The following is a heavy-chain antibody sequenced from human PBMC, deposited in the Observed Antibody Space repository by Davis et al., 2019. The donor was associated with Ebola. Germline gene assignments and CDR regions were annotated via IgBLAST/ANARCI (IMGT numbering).Heavy chain of an antibody. J-gene: IGHJ5*02. Sequence: PGGSLRLSCAASGFTFSSYWMHWVRQAPGKGLVWVSRINSAGTITTYADSVKGRFTISRDNAKTTLYLQMNSLRVDDTAMYYCVSDLGPDTGSPWGQGTVVTVSS. V-gene: IGHV3-74*01. CDR2: INSAGTIT. CDR3: VSDLGPDTGSP. CDR1: GFTFSSYW. D-gene: IGHD1-26*01.